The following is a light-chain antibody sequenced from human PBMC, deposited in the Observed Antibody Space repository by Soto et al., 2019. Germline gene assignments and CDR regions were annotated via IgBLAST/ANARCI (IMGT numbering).Light chain of an antibody. V-gene: IGKV3-20*01. CDR3: QQDGSSPPT. CDR1: QSVSSSY. CDR2: AAS. Sequence: EIVLTQSPGTLSLSPGEIATLSCRASQSVSSSYLAWYQQKPAQAPRLLIYAASSRATGIPDRFSGSGSGTDFTLTISRLEPEDLSVYCCQQDGSSPPTFGQGTKLEIK. J-gene: IGKJ1*01.